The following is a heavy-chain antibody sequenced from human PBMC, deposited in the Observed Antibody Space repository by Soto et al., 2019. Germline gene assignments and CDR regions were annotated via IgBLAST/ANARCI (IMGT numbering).Heavy chain of an antibody. CDR2: IYWDDDK. J-gene: IGHJ4*02. CDR3: AHSNSSSWYSTFAY. CDR1: GFSLSTSGVG. D-gene: IGHD6-13*01. V-gene: IGHV2-5*02. Sequence: QITLKESGPTLVKPTQTLTLTCTFSGFSLSTSGVGVGWIRQPPGKAREWLALIYWDDDKRYSPSLKSRLTITKDTSKNQVVLTMTNIDPVDTATYYCAHSNSSSWYSTFAYWGQGTLVTVSS.